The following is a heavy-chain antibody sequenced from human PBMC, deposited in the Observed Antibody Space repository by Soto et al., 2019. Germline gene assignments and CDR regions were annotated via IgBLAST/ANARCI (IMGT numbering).Heavy chain of an antibody. J-gene: IGHJ4*02. CDR3: ARAADSSGWYYFDY. D-gene: IGHD6-19*01. V-gene: IGHV1-46*03. CDR1: GYNFTSYY. Sequence: ASVKVSCKASGYNFTSYYMHWVRQAPGQGLERMGIINPSGGSTSYAQKFQGRVTMTRDTSTSTVYMELSSLRSEDMAVYFFARAADSSGWYYFDYWGQGTLVTVSS. CDR2: INPSGGST.